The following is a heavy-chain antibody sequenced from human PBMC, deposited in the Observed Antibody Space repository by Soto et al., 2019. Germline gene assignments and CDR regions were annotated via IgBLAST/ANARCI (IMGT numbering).Heavy chain of an antibody. CDR2: IYYSGST. V-gene: IGHV4-39*01. Sequence: NLSETLSLTCTVSGGSISSSSYYWGWIRQPPGKGLEWIGSIYYSGSTYYNPSLKSRVTISVDTSKNQFSLKLSSVTAADTAVYYCASIRYDILTGREPPDYWGQGTLVTVSS. CDR3: ASIRYDILTGREPPDY. D-gene: IGHD3-9*01. CDR1: GGSISSSSYY. J-gene: IGHJ4*02.